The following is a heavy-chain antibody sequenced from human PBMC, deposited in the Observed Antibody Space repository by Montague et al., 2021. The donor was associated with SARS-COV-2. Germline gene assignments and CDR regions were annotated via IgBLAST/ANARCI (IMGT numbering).Heavy chain of an antibody. CDR1: GFTFDDCA. Sequence: SLRLSCAASGFTFDDCAMHWVRQAPGKGLEWVSGISWNSGSVGYXDSVKGRFTISRDNAKNSLYLQMNSLRAEDTALYYCAKWTTITFGSGSHPYGMDVWGQGTTVTVS. D-gene: IGHD3-10*01. V-gene: IGHV3-9*01. J-gene: IGHJ6*02. CDR3: AKWTTITFGSGSHPYGMDV. CDR2: ISWNSGSV.